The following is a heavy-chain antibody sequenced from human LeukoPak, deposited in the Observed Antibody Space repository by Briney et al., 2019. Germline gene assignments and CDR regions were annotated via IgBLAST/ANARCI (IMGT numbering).Heavy chain of an antibody. J-gene: IGHJ1*01. CDR1: GFTFSSYG. CDR3: ARGDGYNDAEYLQH. Sequence: PGGSLRLSCAASGFTFSSYGMHWVRQAPGKGRGRVAVIWYDGSNKYYGDSVKGRFTISRDNSKKTLYLQMNSLRVEDTAVYYCARGDGYNDAEYLQHWGQGTLVTVS. CDR2: IWYDGSNK. D-gene: IGHD5-24*01. V-gene: IGHV3-33*01.